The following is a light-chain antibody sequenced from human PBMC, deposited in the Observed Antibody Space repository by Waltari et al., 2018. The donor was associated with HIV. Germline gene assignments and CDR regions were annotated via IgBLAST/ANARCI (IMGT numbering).Light chain of an antibody. J-gene: IGLJ3*02. CDR3: SSYISSATPE. CDR1: SSDIGNYY. CDR2: EVS. Sequence: QSALTQPASVSGSPGQSISISCTGTSSDIGNYYVSWYQHHPGKAPKVMIYEVSTRPSGVSNRCSGSKAGNTAALTICGLLPEDEAYYCCSSYISSATPEFGGGTRLTVL. V-gene: IGLV2-14*01.